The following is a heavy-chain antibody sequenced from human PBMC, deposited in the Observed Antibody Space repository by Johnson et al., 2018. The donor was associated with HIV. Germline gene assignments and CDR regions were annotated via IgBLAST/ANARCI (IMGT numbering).Heavy chain of an antibody. V-gene: IGHV3-13*01. CDR1: GFRFDDYA. J-gene: IGHJ3*02. CDR2: IGVAGDT. CDR3: ARRRQGSASYSDPFDI. D-gene: IGHD2-15*01. Sequence: VQLVESGGGLVQPGSSLRLSCAASGFRFDDYAMHWVRQAPGKGLEWVSAIGVAGDTYYAGSVRGRFTISRENAKNSFYLQMNDLRVGDTAVFYCARRRQGSASYSDPFDIWGQGTMVTVSS.